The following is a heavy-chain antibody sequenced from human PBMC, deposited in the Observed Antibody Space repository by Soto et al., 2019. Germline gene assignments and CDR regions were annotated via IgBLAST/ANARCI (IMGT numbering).Heavy chain of an antibody. J-gene: IGHJ3*02. Sequence: SVKVSCKASGGTFSSYAISWVRQAPGQGLEWMGGIIPIFGTANYAQKFQGRVTITADESTSTAYMELSSLRSEDTAVYYCARDGVAVAGPSDAFDIWGQGTMVTVSS. CDR2: IIPIFGTA. CDR3: ARDGVAVAGPSDAFDI. V-gene: IGHV1-69*13. D-gene: IGHD6-19*01. CDR1: GGTFSSYA.